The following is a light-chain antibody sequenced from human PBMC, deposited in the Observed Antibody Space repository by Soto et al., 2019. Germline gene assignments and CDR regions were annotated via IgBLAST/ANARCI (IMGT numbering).Light chain of an antibody. CDR1: QTISSW. J-gene: IGKJ1*01. Sequence: DIQMTQSPSTLSGSVGDRVTITCLASQTISSWLAWYQQKPGKAPKLLIYKASTLKSGVPSRFSGSGSGTEFPLTISSLQPDDFETYYCQHYNSYSEAFGQGTMVDIK. CDR3: QHYNSYSEA. V-gene: IGKV1-5*03. CDR2: KAS.